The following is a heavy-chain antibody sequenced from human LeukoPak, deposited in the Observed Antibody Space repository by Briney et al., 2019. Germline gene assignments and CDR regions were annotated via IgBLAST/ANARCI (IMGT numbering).Heavy chain of an antibody. CDR3: ARAEDQLLYGGWFDP. V-gene: IGHV4-4*07. D-gene: IGHD2-2*02. CDR2: IYTSGST. Sequence: SETLSLTCTVSGGSISSYYWSWVRQPAGKGLEWIGRIYTSGSTNYNPSPKSRVTMSVDTSKNQFSLKLSSVTAADTAVYYCARAEDQLLYGGWFDPWGQGTLVTVSS. J-gene: IGHJ5*02. CDR1: GGSISSYY.